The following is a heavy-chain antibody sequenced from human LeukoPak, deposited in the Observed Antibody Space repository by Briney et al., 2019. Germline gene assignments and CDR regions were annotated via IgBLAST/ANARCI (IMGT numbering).Heavy chain of an antibody. CDR3: ASRYCSGGSCYGGPDAFDI. Sequence: GGSLRLSCAASGFTVSSSFIYWVRRAPGKGLEWVANIKQDGSEKYYVDSVKGRFTISRDNAKNSLYLQMNSLRAEDTAAYYCASRYCSGGSCYGGPDAFDIWGQGTMVTVSS. CDR2: IKQDGSEK. V-gene: IGHV3-7*01. CDR1: GFTVSSSF. D-gene: IGHD2-15*01. J-gene: IGHJ3*02.